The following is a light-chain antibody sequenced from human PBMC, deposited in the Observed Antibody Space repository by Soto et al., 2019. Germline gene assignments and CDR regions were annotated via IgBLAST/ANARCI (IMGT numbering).Light chain of an antibody. Sequence: QPALTQPPSASGSPGQSVTISCTGTSSDVGGYNYVSWYQQHPGKAPKLMIYEVSKRPSGVPDRFSGSKSGNTASLTVSGLQPEDEADYYCSSYAGSNKSVFGTGTKVTVL. J-gene: IGLJ1*01. CDR1: SSDVGGYNY. CDR2: EVS. V-gene: IGLV2-8*01. CDR3: SSYAGSNKSV.